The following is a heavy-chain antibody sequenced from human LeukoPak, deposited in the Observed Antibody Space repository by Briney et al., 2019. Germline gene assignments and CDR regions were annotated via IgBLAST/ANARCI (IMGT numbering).Heavy chain of an antibody. D-gene: IGHD3-16*02. CDR3: AKDSLWGSYRYTYFDY. V-gene: IGHV3-30*18. J-gene: IGHJ4*02. CDR1: GFTFSTYA. CDR2: MSYDGNIK. Sequence: GGSLRLSCAASGFTFSTYAMHWVRQAPGEGLEWLTVMSYDGNIKYYADSVKGRFTISRDNSENTLYLQMNSLRAEDTAVYFCAKDSLWGSYRYTYFDYWGQGTLVTVSS.